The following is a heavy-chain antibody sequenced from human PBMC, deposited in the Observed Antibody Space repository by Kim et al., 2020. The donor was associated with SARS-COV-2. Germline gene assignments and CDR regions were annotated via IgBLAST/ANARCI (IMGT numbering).Heavy chain of an antibody. J-gene: IGHJ4*02. CDR2: GGST. V-gene: IGHV3-23*01. CDR3: AKDHGKDY. Sequence: GGSTYYADSVKGRFTISRDNSKNTLYLQMNSLRAEDTAVYYCAKDHGKDYWGQGTLVTVSS.